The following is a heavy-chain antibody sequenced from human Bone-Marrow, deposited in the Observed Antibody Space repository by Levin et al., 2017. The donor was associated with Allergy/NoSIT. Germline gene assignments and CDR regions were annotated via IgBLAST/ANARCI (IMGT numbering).Heavy chain of an antibody. CDR1: GFTVSSNY. CDR3: ARVYSGSYWPTGGFDY. V-gene: IGHV3-53*01. CDR2: IYSGGST. Sequence: AGGSLRLSCAASGFTVSSNYMSWVRQAPGKGLEWVSVIYSGGSTYYADSVKGRFTISRDNSKNTLYLQMNSLRAEDTAVYYCARVYSGSYWPTGGFDYWGQGTLVTVSS. J-gene: IGHJ4*02. D-gene: IGHD1-26*01.